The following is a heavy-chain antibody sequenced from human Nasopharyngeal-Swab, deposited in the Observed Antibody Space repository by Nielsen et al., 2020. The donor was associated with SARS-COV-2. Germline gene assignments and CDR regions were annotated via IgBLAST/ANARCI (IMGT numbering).Heavy chain of an antibody. D-gene: IGHD1-1*01. CDR1: GYALTNYH. J-gene: IGHJ4*02. Sequence: ASVKVSCKASGYALTNYHVHWVRQAPGQGLEWMGLIFSRSDTTGLAHIFKGRLTMTTDTTTSTVYMELSSLRAEDAAVYYCARDSDNWAIDYWGQGTLVTVSP. V-gene: IGHV1-46*01. CDR2: IFSRSDTT. CDR3: ARDSDNWAIDY.